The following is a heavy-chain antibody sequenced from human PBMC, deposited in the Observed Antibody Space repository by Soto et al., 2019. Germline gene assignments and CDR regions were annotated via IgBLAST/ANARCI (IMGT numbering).Heavy chain of an antibody. CDR2: IYWDDSK. CDR3: AHKGPEDWPLDY. J-gene: IGHJ4*02. V-gene: IGHV2-5*02. D-gene: IGHD3-9*01. CDR1: GFPLRTNGVA. Sequence: SGATLVNPTQTXRLTCTFSGFPLRTNGVAVGWIRQRPGKALEWLAVIYWDDSKHYSPSLRSRLPITKDTPKNQVVLTMTNMDPMDTGTSYCAHKGPEDWPLDYWGQGTLVTVSS.